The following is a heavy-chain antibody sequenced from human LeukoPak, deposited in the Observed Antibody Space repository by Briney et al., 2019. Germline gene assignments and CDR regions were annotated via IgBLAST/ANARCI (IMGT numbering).Heavy chain of an antibody. J-gene: IGHJ3*02. CDR2: INHSGST. V-gene: IGHV4-34*01. Sequence: SETLSLTCAVYGGSFSGYYWSWIRQPPRKGLEWIGEINHSGSTNYNPSLKSRVTISVDTSKNQFSLKLSSVTAADTAVYYCARECVAVRDAFDIWGQGTMVTVSS. CDR1: GGSFSGYY. D-gene: IGHD6-19*01. CDR3: ARECVAVRDAFDI.